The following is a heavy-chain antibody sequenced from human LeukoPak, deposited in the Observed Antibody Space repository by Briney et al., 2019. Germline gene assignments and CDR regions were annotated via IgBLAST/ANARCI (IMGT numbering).Heavy chain of an antibody. Sequence: AETLSLTCTVSGGSISSHYWSWIRQPPGKGLEWIGYIYYSGSTNYNPSLKSRVTMSVDTSKNQFSLKLSSVTAADTDVYYCGREYSSSGEAFDIWGQGTMVTVSS. CDR1: GGSISSHY. CDR2: IYYSGST. CDR3: GREYSSSGEAFDI. D-gene: IGHD6-6*01. V-gene: IGHV4-59*11. J-gene: IGHJ3*02.